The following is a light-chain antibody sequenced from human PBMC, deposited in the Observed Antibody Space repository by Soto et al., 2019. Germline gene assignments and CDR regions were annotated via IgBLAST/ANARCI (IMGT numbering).Light chain of an antibody. V-gene: IGLV2-8*01. Sequence: QSALTQPPSASGSPGQSVTISCTGTSSDVGGYDFVSWYQQHPGKAPKILIYEVSKRASGVPDRFSGSKSGNTASLTVSGLQPDDEADYYCGSYTSATTWVFGGGTKLTVL. J-gene: IGLJ3*02. CDR1: SSDVGGYDF. CDR3: GSYTSATTWV. CDR2: EVS.